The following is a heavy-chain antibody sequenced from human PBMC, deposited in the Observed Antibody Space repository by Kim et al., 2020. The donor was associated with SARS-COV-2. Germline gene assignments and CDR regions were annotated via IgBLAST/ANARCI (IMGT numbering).Heavy chain of an antibody. CDR3: ARDQSRPYEYSSSSGFDY. CDR2: IWYDGSNK. J-gene: IGHJ4*02. CDR1: GFTFSSYG. Sequence: GGSLRLSCAASGFTFSSYGMHWVRQAPGKGLEWVAVIWYDGSNKYYADSVKGRFTISRDNSKNTLYLQMNSLRAEDTAVYYCARDQSRPYEYSSSSGFDYWGQGTLVTVSS. D-gene: IGHD6-6*01. V-gene: IGHV3-33*01.